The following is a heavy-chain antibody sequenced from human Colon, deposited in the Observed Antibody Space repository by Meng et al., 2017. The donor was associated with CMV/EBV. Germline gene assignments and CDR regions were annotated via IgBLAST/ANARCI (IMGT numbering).Heavy chain of an antibody. V-gene: IGHV4-31*11. Sequence: QVQLQESGPGLVKPSQTLSLTCAVSGGSISSFSYWNWIRQPPGKGLEWIASVAHSANMYYNTSLQSRVTMSFDTSKNQFSLRLYSVTAADTAVYYCARGQDSAKVHHWGQGSLVTVSS. D-gene: IGHD1-26*01. J-gene: IGHJ1*01. CDR1: GGSISSFSY. CDR3: ARGQDSAKVHH. CDR2: VAHSANM.